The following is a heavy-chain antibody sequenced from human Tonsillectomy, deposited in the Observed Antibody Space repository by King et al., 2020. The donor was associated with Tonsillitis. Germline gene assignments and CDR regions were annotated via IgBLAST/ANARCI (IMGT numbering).Heavy chain of an antibody. CDR3: AKARYYYDSLGLDY. J-gene: IGHJ4*02. D-gene: IGHD3-22*01. V-gene: IGHV3-49*03. Sequence: QLVQSGGGLVQPGRSLRLSCTASGFTFGDYAMSWFRQAPGKGLEWVGFIRSKAYGGTTEFAASVKGRFTISRDDSRSIAYLQMNSLKTEDTAVFYCAKARYYYDSLGLDYWGQGTLVTVSS. CDR2: IRSKAYGGTT. CDR1: GFTFGDYA.